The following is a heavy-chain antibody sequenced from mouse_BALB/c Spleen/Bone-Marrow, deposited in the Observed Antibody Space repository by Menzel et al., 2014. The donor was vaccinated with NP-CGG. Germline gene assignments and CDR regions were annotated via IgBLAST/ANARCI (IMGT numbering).Heavy chain of an antibody. CDR1: GFTFSSYT. Sequence: LQQSGGGLVQPGGSLKLSCAASGFTFSSYTMSWVRQTPEKRLEWVAYISNGGGSTYYPDTIKGRFTISRDNAKNDLCLQMGSLKSEDTAMYYCTRHVGNPYAMDYWGQGTSVTVSS. J-gene: IGHJ4*01. CDR3: TRHVGNPYAMDY. D-gene: IGHD3-1*01. V-gene: IGHV5-12-2*01. CDR2: ISNGGGST.